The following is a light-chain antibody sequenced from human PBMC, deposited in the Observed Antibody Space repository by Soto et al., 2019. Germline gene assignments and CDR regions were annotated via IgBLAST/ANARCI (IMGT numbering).Light chain of an antibody. CDR2: GAS. Sequence: VVMKQSPATLSVSTGERATLSCRASQSVSRNLAWYQQRPGQAPRLLISGASTRATGIAARFSGSGSGREFTLTISSLQSEDSALYYCQQYSNWPTFGQRRLLAI. CDR1: QSVSRN. CDR3: QQYSNWPT. V-gene: IGKV3-15*01. J-gene: IGKJ5*01.